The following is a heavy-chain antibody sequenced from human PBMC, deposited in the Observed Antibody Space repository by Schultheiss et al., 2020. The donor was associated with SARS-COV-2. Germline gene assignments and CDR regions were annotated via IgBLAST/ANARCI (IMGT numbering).Heavy chain of an antibody. V-gene: IGHV4-34*09. CDR2: INHSGST. CDR1: GGSFSGYY. J-gene: IGHJ6*02. CDR3: AREEGEGVDYYYGMDV. Sequence: SQTLSLTCAVYGGSFSGYYWSWIRQPPGKGLEWIGEINHSGSTNYNPSLKSRVTISVDTSKNQFSLKLSSVTAADTAVYYCAREEGEGVDYYYGMDVWGQGTTVTVSS. D-gene: IGHD2-15*01.